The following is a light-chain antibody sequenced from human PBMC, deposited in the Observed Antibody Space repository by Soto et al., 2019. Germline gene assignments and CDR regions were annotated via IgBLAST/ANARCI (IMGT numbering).Light chain of an antibody. Sequence: QAVLTQSPSASASLGASVKLTCTLSSGHISYAIAWHQQQPEKGPRYLMKLNSDGSHSKGDGIPDRFSGSSSGAERYLTISSLQSEDEADYYCQTWGTGILGVFGGGTKLTVL. V-gene: IGLV4-69*01. J-gene: IGLJ3*02. CDR1: SGHISYA. CDR3: QTWGTGILGV. CDR2: LNSDGSH.